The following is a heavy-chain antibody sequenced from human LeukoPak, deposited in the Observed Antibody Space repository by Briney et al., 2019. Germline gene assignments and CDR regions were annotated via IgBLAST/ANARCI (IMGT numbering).Heavy chain of an antibody. CDR2: ISSGSSYI. V-gene: IGHV3-21*01. D-gene: IGHD3-3*01. J-gene: IGHJ4*02. Sequence: GGSLRLSCAASGFTFNTYSMNWVRQAPGKGLEWVSSISSGSSYIYYADSVKGRFTISRDNAKNSLYLQMNSLRAEDTAVYYCARVHYDFWSGYYANPDYWGQGTLVTVSS. CDR1: GFTFNTYS. CDR3: ARVHYDFWSGYYANPDY.